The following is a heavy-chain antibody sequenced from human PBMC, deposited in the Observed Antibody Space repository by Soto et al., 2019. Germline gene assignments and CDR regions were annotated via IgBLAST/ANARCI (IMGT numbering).Heavy chain of an antibody. CDR1: GDSISYYY. V-gene: IGHV4-59*08. D-gene: IGHD3-10*01. CDR2: THYSGST. CDR3: AKWKGGSGSGDWFDP. J-gene: IGHJ5*02. Sequence: QVQLQESGPGLVKPSETLSLTCTVSGDSISYYYWSCIRQPPGMGLEWIGYTHYSGSTKYNPSLKSRVTISMDTSTNRFSLRLSSMTAADTAVYYCAKWKGGSGSGDWFDPWGQGILVTVSS.